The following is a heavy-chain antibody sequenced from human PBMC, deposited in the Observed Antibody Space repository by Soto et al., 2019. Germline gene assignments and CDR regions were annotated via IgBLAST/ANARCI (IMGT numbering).Heavy chain of an antibody. CDR3: ARGVYDFWSGHPKGLDY. Sequence: EVQLVESGGGLVQPGGSRKLSCEASGFTFSGPAMHWVRQASGKGLEWVGRIRNKANNYATAYAVSVKGRFTISRDDSRNTAYLQMNSLKTEDTAVYYCARGVYDFWSGHPKGLDYWGQGTVVIVSS. V-gene: IGHV3-73*02. J-gene: IGHJ4*02. CDR2: IRNKANNYAT. CDR1: GFTFSGPA. D-gene: IGHD3-3*01.